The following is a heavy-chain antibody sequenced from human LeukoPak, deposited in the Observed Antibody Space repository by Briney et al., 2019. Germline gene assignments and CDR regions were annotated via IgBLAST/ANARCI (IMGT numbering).Heavy chain of an antibody. D-gene: IGHD6-19*01. CDR1: GGFITSSFY. CDR2: VYNSGGT. CDR3: ARDKRVAVAGTYIYYYYMDV. V-gene: IGHV4-59*01. Sequence: PSETLSLTCTVSGGFITSSFYWSWIRQSPGKGLEWIGYVYNSGGTKYNPSLKSRLTISVDTSKNQFSLNLSSVTAADTAVYYCARDKRVAVAGTYIYYYYMDVWGNGTTVTISS. J-gene: IGHJ6*03.